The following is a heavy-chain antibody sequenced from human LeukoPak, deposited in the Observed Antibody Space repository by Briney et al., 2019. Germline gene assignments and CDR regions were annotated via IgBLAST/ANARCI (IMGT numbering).Heavy chain of an antibody. J-gene: IGHJ4*02. CDR2: IYSGGST. V-gene: IGHV4-59*01. CDR3: ARGALVVPAAFDY. CDR1: GSSISSYY. Sequence: SETLSLTCTVSGSSISSYYWSWIRQPPGKGLEWIGYIYSGGSTNYNPSLKSRVTISVDTSKNQFSLKLSSVTAADAAVYYCARGALVVPAAFDYWGQGTLVTVSS. D-gene: IGHD2-2*01.